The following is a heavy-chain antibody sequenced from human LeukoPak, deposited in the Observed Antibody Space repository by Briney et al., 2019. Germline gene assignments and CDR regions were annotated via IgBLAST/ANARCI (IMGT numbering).Heavy chain of an antibody. Sequence: PGGSLRLSCAASGFTFSSYAMSWVRQAPGKGLEWASAISGSGGSTYYADSVKGRFTISRDNSKNTLYLQMNSLRAEDTAVYYCAISKVPKYGYFDYWGQGTLVTVSS. CDR1: GFTFSSYA. CDR3: AISKVPKYGYFDY. J-gene: IGHJ4*02. D-gene: IGHD2-2*01. V-gene: IGHV3-23*01. CDR2: ISGSGGST.